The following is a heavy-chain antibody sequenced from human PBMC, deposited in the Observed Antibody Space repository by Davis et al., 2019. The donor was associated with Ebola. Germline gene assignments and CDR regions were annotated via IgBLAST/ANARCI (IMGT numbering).Heavy chain of an antibody. CDR1: GFTFSTYS. Sequence: GESLKISCAASGFTFSTYSMNWVRQAPGKGLEWVSGISDSGSGTYYADSVKGRFTFSRDNSKNTLFLQMNSLRAEDTAVYYCAKGSLYGSRSITAGVDAWGQGTTVTVSS. V-gene: IGHV3-23*01. CDR2: ISDSGSGT. CDR3: AKGSLYGSRSITAGVDA. D-gene: IGHD4-17*01. J-gene: IGHJ6*02.